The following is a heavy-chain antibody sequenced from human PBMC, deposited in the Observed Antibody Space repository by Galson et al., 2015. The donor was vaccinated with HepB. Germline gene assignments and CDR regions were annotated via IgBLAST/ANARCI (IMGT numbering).Heavy chain of an antibody. J-gene: IGHJ4*02. V-gene: IGHV3-30-3*01. D-gene: IGHD2-8*01. CDR2: VSFDGFNK. CDR1: GFTFTSYT. CDR3: VRDSWGKYYDTNGRLY. Sequence: SLRLSCAASGFTFTSYTMHWVRQAPGKGLEWVAVVSFDGFNKYYTDSVKGRFTISRDNSNNTLHLQLDSLGTEDTAVYYCVRDSWGKYYDTNGRLYWGRGTLVTVSS.